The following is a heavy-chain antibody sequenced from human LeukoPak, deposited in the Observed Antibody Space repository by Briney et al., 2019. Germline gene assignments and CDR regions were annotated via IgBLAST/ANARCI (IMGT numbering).Heavy chain of an antibody. J-gene: IGHJ4*02. Sequence: ASVKVSCKASGYIFTSRGITWVRQAPGQGLEWMGWISAYNGNTNYAQNVQGRVTVTRDTSTSTAYMELRSLRSDDTAVYFCARDYIDPGNYTPLGYWGQGTLVTVSS. CDR1: GYIFTSRG. D-gene: IGHD1-7*01. CDR2: ISAYNGNT. V-gene: IGHV1-18*01. CDR3: ARDYIDPGNYTPLGY.